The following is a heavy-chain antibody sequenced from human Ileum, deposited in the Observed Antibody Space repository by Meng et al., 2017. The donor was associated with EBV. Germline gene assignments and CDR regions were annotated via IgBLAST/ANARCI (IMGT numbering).Heavy chain of an antibody. CDR2: IYYSGRT. Sequence: QRQLQESGPGLVKPSETLSITCTVSGGPINSSSYYWGWIRQPPGKGLEWIGSIYYSGRTYYNPSLKSRVTISVDTSKNQFSLKLSSVTAADTAVYYCARPIAAAGWFDPWGQGTLVTVSS. CDR1: GGPINSSSYY. V-gene: IGHV4-39*01. D-gene: IGHD6-13*01. J-gene: IGHJ5*02. CDR3: ARPIAAAGWFDP.